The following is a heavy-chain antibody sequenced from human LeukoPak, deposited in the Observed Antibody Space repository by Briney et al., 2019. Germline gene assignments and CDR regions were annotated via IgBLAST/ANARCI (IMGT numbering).Heavy chain of an antibody. CDR2: IHYSGRT. D-gene: IGHD3-22*01. J-gene: IGHJ4*02. CDR1: GDSVSSDSYY. V-gene: IGHV4-61*01. CDR3: ARDRRGYYDSSGYFDF. Sequence: PSETLSLTCTVSGDSVSSDSYYWSWIRQPPGKGLEWIGNIHYSGRTKYNPSLKSRVTISVDTSKTQFSLKLSSVTAADTAVYYCARDRRGYYDSSGYFDFWGQGTLLTVSS.